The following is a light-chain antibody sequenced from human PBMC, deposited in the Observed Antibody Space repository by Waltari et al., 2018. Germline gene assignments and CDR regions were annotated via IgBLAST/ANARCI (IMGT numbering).Light chain of an antibody. Sequence: EIVMTQSPATLSVSPGERATLPCRASQSVSSNLAWYQQKPGQAPSLLIYGASTRATGIPARFSGSGSGTEFTLTISSLQSEDFALYYCQQYKNWPPVTFGEGTKVEIK. CDR2: GAS. CDR1: QSVSSN. CDR3: QQYKNWPPVT. J-gene: IGKJ4*01. V-gene: IGKV3-15*01.